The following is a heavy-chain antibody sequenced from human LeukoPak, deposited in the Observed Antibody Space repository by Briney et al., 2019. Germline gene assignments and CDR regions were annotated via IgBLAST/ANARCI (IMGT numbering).Heavy chain of an antibody. CDR3: ARGLSSDVYYYGSGLSLSRDYYYYGMDV. CDR1: GGSFSGYY. J-gene: IGHJ6*02. Sequence: SETLSLTCAVYGGSFSGYYWSWIRQPPGKGLEWIGEINHSGSTNYNPSLKIRVTISVDTSKNQFSLKLSSVTAADTAVYYCARGLSSDVYYYGSGLSLSRDYYYYGMDVWGQGTTVTVSS. CDR2: INHSGST. V-gene: IGHV4-34*01. D-gene: IGHD3-10*01.